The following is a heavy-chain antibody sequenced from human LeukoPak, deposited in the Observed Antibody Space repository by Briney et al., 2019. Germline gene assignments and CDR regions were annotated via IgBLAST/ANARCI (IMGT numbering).Heavy chain of an antibody. CDR2: ISGSGGSS. J-gene: IGHJ4*02. CDR1: GFTFSNYA. Sequence: GGSLRLSCAASGFTFSNYAMSWVRQAPGKGLEWVSSISGSGGSSYYADSVKGRFTISRDNSKNTLYLQMNSLRAEDTAVYYCAKDFVYGSGSCVGNDYWGQGTLVTVSS. D-gene: IGHD3-10*01. V-gene: IGHV3-23*01. CDR3: AKDFVYGSGSCVGNDY.